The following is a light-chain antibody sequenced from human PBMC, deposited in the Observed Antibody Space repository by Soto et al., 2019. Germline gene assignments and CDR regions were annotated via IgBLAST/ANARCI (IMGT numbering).Light chain of an antibody. J-gene: IGKJ5*01. CDR2: GAS. Sequence: EILMTQSPATLSVSPGERATLSCRASQSVSSKLAWYPPKPGQAPRLLRYGASTRATGIPARFSGSGSGTEFTLTICSLQSEDFAGYYGQQSNNWPHSIPFGQGTRLEIK. V-gene: IGKV3-15*01. CDR1: QSVSSK. CDR3: QQSNNWPHSIP.